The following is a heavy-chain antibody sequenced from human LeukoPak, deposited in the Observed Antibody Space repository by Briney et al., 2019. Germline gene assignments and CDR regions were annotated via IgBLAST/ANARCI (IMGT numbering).Heavy chain of an antibody. CDR1: GFTFNSYG. D-gene: IGHD1-14*01. V-gene: IGHV3-30*18. Sequence: GGSLRLSCAASGFTFNSYGMHWVRQAPRKGLEWVAVISYHESKRYYADSVKGRFTISRDNSKNTLYLQMNSLRAEDTAVYYCAKELLSSPTAEDAFDIWGQGTMVTVSS. J-gene: IGHJ3*02. CDR3: AKELLSSPTAEDAFDI. CDR2: ISYHESKR.